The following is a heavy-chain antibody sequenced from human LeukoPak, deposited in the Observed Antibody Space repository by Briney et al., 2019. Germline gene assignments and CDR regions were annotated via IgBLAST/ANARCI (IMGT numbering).Heavy chain of an antibody. CDR1: GFTFSSYS. J-gene: IGHJ6*03. D-gene: IGHD6-13*01. CDR3: ARTPKLVPSPVYYYYYMDV. Sequence: GGSLRLSCAASGFTFSSYSMNWVRQAPGKGLEWVSYISSSSSTIYYADSVKGRFTISRDNAKNSLYLQMNSLRAEDTAVCYCARTPKLVPSPVYYYYYMDVRGKGTTVTVSS. V-gene: IGHV3-48*01. CDR2: ISSSSSTI.